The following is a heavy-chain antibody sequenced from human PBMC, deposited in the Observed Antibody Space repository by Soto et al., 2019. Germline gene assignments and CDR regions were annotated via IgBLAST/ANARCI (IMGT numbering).Heavy chain of an antibody. CDR1: GGSVNGYY. CDR3: ATRITVFGLLIPPFEP. CDR2: INHTGGT. J-gene: IGHJ5*02. V-gene: IGHV4-34*02. Sequence: HVHLQQWGAGLLKPSETLSLTSAVYGGSVNGYYWNWIRQPPGKGLEWIGEINHTGGTHFNPCLKSRVTMSVDTSKNQFSLRLSSVTAADTAIYYCATRITVFGLLIPPFEPWGQGTQVTVSS. D-gene: IGHD3-3*01.